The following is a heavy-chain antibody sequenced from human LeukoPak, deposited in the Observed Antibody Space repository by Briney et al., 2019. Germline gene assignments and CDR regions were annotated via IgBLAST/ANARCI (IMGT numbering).Heavy chain of an antibody. CDR2: IYYSGNT. V-gene: IGHV4-39*01. Sequence: PSETLSFTCTVSGGSISSSSYHWGWIRQPPGKGLEWIGTIYYSGNTYYNPSLKSRVTISVDTSKNQFPLKLNSVTAADTAVYYCVRYSSGYCNYWGQGTLVTVSS. CDR1: GGSISSSSYH. CDR3: VRYSSGYCNY. D-gene: IGHD3-22*01. J-gene: IGHJ4*02.